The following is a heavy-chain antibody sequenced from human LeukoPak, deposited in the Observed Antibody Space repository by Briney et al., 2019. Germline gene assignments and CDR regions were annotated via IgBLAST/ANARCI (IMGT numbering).Heavy chain of an antibody. Sequence: ETLSLTCAVYGGSFSGYYWSWVRQAPGKGLEWVSVIYSGGSTYYADSVKGRFTISRDNSKNTLYLQMNSLRAEDTAVYYCAREGDTAMAFDYWGQGTLVTVSS. V-gene: IGHV3-53*01. CDR2: IYSGGST. J-gene: IGHJ4*02. D-gene: IGHD5-18*01. CDR1: GGSFSGYY. CDR3: AREGDTAMAFDY.